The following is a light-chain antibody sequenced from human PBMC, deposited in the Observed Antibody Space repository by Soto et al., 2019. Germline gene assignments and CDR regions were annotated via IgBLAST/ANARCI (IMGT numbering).Light chain of an antibody. J-gene: IGKJ1*01. CDR1: QPISDY. CDR2: DAF. V-gene: IGKV1-33*01. Sequence: DIQMTQSPSSLSASVGDRVTITCRTSQPISDYLNWYQQKPGTAPKLLIYDAFTVDTGVQSRFSGSGSGTEFTLTIRSLQPEDFATYYCKQYDAFSRTFGQGTKVDI. CDR3: KQYDAFSRT.